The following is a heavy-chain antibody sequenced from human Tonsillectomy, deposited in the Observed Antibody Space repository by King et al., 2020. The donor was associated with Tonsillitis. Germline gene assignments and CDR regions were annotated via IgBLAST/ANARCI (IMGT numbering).Heavy chain of an antibody. Sequence: VQLVESGGGLVQPGGSLRLSCAASGVTFNSYGMSWVRQAPGKGLEWVSAISGGGGGTDYADSVKGRFTISRDNSKNTLYLQMNSLRAEDTAVYYCARQAAAAFDYWGQGTLVTVSS. CDR2: ISGGGGGT. CDR3: ARQAAAAFDY. D-gene: IGHD6-13*01. CDR1: GVTFNSYG. V-gene: IGHV3-23*04. J-gene: IGHJ4*02.